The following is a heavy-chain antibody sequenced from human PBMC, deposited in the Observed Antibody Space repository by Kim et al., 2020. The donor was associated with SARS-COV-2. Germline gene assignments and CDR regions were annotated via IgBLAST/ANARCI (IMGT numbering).Heavy chain of an antibody. CDR1: GGSFSGYY. CDR2: INHSGST. D-gene: IGHD3-22*01. J-gene: IGHJ5*02. Sequence: SETLSLTCAVYGGSFSGYYWSWIRQPPGKGLEWIGEINHSGSTNYNPSLKSRVTISVDTSKNQFSLKLSSVTAADTAVYYCARRITMIVVGPPRRYNWFDPWGQGTLVTVSS. CDR3: ARRITMIVVGPPRRYNWFDP. V-gene: IGHV4-34*01.